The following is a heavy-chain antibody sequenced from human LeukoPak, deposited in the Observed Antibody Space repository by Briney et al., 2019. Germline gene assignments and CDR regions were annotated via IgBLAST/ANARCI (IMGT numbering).Heavy chain of an antibody. CDR1: GFTFSSYA. D-gene: IGHD5-18*01. Sequence: GGSLRLSCAASGFTFSSYAMHWVRQAPGKRLEWVAVISYDGSNKYYADSVKGRFTISRDNSKNTLYLQMNSLRAEDTAVYYCARDPGGKVDTAMEGTTGVLKYYYYMDVWGKGTTVTVSS. CDR3: ARDPGGKVDTAMEGTTGVLKYYYYMDV. CDR2: ISYDGSNK. J-gene: IGHJ6*03. V-gene: IGHV3-30*04.